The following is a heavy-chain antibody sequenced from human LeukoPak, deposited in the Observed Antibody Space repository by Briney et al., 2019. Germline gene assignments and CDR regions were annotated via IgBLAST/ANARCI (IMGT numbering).Heavy chain of an antibody. CDR3: ARSLQQLVRPHDAFDI. J-gene: IGHJ3*02. D-gene: IGHD6-13*01. V-gene: IGHV3-20*04. Sequence: GGSLRLSCAASGFTFDDYGMSWVRQAPGKGLEWVSGINWNGGSTGYADSVKGRFTISRDNAKNSLHLQMNSLRAEDTALYYCARSLQQLVRPHDAFDIWGQGTMVTVSS. CDR1: GFTFDDYG. CDR2: INWNGGST.